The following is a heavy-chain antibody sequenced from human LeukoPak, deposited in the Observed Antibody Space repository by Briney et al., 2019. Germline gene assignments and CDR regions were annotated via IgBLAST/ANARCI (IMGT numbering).Heavy chain of an antibody. J-gene: IGHJ4*02. V-gene: IGHV4-4*07. D-gene: IGHD3-9*01. Sequence: PSETLSLTCTVSGGSISSYYWGWIRQPAGKGLEWIGRIYTSGSTNYNPSLKSRVTMSVDTSKNQFSLKLSSVTAADTAVYYCARVPSAGTKYYDILTGLFDYWGQGTLVTVSS. CDR3: ARVPSAGTKYYDILTGLFDY. CDR1: GGSISSYY. CDR2: IYTSGST.